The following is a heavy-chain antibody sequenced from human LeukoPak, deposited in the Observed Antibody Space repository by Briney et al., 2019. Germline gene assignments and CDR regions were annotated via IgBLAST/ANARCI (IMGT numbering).Heavy chain of an antibody. CDR3: ARVSRGLYDY. J-gene: IGHJ4*02. V-gene: IGHV4-59*12. CDR1: GGTISSYY. Sequence: SETLSLTCTVSGGTISSYYWSWIRQPPGKGLEWIGYIYHSGSTYYNPSLKSRVTISVDRSKNQFSLKLSSVTAADTAVYYCARVSRGLYDYWGQGTLVTVSS. CDR2: IYHSGST. D-gene: IGHD1-26*01.